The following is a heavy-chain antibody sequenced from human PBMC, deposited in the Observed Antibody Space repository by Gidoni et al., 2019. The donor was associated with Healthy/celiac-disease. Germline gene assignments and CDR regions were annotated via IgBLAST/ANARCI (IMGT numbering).Heavy chain of an antibody. CDR3: AIEIYDSSGYQRRHDAFDI. V-gene: IGHV4-4*02. J-gene: IGHJ3*02. CDR1: GGSISSSTW. Sequence: QVQLQEQGPGLVKPAATLSLTCAVSGGSISSSTWWSWVRQPPGKGLEWIGEIYHSGSTNYNPSLKSRVTISVDKSKNQFSLKLSSVTAADTAVYYCAIEIYDSSGYQRRHDAFDIWGQGTMVTVSS. D-gene: IGHD3-22*01. CDR2: IYHSGST.